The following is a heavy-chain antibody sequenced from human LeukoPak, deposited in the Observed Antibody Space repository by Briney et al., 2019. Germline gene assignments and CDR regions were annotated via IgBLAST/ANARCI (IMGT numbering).Heavy chain of an antibody. J-gene: IGHJ6*02. Sequence: GGSLRLSCAASGFSFSTYEMNWVRQVPGKGLEWVSYIETSGNTIHYADSVKGRFTMSRDNAKKSLYLQMNSLRAEDTAVYYCARNGFWSGNYHYYGMDVWGQGTPSPSP. CDR2: IETSGNTI. CDR1: GFSFSTYE. V-gene: IGHV3-48*03. CDR3: ARNGFWSGNYHYYGMDV. D-gene: IGHD3-3*01.